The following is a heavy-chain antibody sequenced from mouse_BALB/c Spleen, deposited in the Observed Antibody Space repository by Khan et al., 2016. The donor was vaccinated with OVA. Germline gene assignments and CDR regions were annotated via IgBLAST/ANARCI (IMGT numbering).Heavy chain of an antibody. Sequence: VELVESGGDVVKPGGSLKLSCAASGFTFSTYGMSWVRQTPDKRLEWVATVSTGGHYTYYPDTVKGRFTISRDTAKNTLYLQMSSLKSEDTAILYCERLAYYYDSEGLAYWGQGTLVTVSA. D-gene: IGHD1-1*01. V-gene: IGHV5-6*01. J-gene: IGHJ3*01. CDR2: VSTGGHYT. CDR3: ERLAYYYDSEGLAY. CDR1: GFTFSTYG.